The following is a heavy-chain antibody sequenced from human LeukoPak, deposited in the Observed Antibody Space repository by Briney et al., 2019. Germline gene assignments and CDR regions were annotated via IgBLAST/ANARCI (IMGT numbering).Heavy chain of an antibody. Sequence: SETLSLTCTVSGGSISSGSYYWSWIRQPAGKGLEWIGRIYTSGSTNYNPSLKSRVTISVDTSKNQFSLKLSSVTAADTAVYYCAGDDYSNYGVSDYWGQGTLVTVSS. D-gene: IGHD4-11*01. J-gene: IGHJ4*02. CDR1: GGSISSGSYY. CDR2: IYTSGST. CDR3: AGDDYSNYGVSDY. V-gene: IGHV4-61*02.